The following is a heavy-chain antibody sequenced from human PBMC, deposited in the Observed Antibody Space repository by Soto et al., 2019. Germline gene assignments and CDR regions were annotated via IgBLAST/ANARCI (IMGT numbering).Heavy chain of an antibody. J-gene: IGHJ4*02. V-gene: IGHV3-74*01. CDR3: ARGALGSYYFDY. D-gene: IGHD3-16*01. CDR2: IKYDATTT. Sequence: EVQLVESGGGLFQPGGSLRLSCAASGFTFNKYWIHWVRQAPGQGLLWLSRIKYDATTTNYADSVKGRFSISRDNAKKEVYLQMSSLRGDDTAVYYCARGALGSYYFDYWGQGTLVTVCS. CDR1: GFTFNKYW.